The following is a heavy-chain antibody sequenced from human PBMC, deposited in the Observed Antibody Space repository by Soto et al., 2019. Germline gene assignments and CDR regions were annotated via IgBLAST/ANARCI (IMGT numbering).Heavy chain of an antibody. J-gene: IGHJ5*02. CDR1: RYIFTAYF. D-gene: IGHD1-1*01. V-gene: IGHV1-2*02. Sequence: QVQLVQSGAEVKKPGASVKVSCKAPRYIFTAYFMHWVRQAPGQGLEWMGWINPNNGATHYGLSFQGRVTITRDTSISTDYMELRSLRSDDTAVYYCASHDPGARFDPWGQGTLVIVSS. CDR3: ASHDPGARFDP. CDR2: INPNNGAT.